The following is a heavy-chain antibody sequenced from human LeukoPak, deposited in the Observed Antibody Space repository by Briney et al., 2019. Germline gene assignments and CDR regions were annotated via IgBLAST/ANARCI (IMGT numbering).Heavy chain of an antibody. CDR2: ISHDGSNK. V-gene: IGHV3-30-3*01. J-gene: IGHJ4*02. D-gene: IGHD3-22*01. CDR1: GFTFSSYA. CDR3: ARDGDTYYYDSSGYLY. Sequence: GGSLRLSCAASGFTFSSYAMHWVRQAPGKGLEWVAVISHDGSNKYYADSVKGRFTISRDNSKNTLYLQMNSLRAEDTAAYYCARDGDTYYYDSSGYLYWGQGTLVTVSS.